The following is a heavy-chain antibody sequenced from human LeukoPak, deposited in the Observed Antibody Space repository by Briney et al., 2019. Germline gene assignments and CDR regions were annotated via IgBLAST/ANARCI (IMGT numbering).Heavy chain of an antibody. CDR3: ARLGYCSGGSCETYFDY. CDR1: GGSISYSSYY. V-gene: IGHV4-39*01. Sequence: SETLSLTCTVSGGSISYSSYYWGWIRQPPGKGLEWIGSIYYSGSTYHNPSLKSRVTISVDTSKNQFSLKLSSVTAADTAVYYCARLGYCSGGSCETYFDYWGQGTLVTVSS. D-gene: IGHD2-15*01. CDR2: IYYSGST. J-gene: IGHJ4*02.